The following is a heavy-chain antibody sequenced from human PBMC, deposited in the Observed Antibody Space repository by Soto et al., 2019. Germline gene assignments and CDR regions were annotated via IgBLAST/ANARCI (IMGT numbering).Heavy chain of an antibody. V-gene: IGHV3-7*01. CDR2: IKQDGSEK. Sequence: GGSLRLSCAASGFTFSSYWMSWVRQAPGKGLEWVANIKQDGSEKYYVDSVKGRFTISRDNAKNSLYLQMNSLRAEDTAVYYCARGPSSTSWTNWFDPWGQGTLVTVSS. D-gene: IGHD2-2*01. CDR3: ARGPSSTSWTNWFDP. CDR1: GFTFSSYW. J-gene: IGHJ5*02.